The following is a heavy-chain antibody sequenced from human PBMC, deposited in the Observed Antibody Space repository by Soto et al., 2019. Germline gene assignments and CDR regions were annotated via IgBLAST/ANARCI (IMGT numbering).Heavy chain of an antibody. Sequence: ASVKVSCKASGYTFTNYEISWVRQAPGQGLEWMGSMIPGSGNTDYAHKFQGRVTMTRDISITTAYTELSRLESDDTAIYYCARMASSGSLNWFDPWGQGTLVT. J-gene: IGHJ5*02. CDR3: ARMASSGSLNWFDP. D-gene: IGHD3-10*01. V-gene: IGHV1-8*01. CDR2: MIPGSGNT. CDR1: GYTFTNYE.